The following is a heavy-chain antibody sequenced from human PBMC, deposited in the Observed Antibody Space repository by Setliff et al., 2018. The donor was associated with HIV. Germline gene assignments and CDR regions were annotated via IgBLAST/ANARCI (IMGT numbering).Heavy chain of an antibody. CDR3: ARAVSHVDY. CDR1: GYSISSGYY. CDR2: IYHSGST. Sequence: LSLTCAVSGYSISSGYYWGWIRQPPGKGLEWIGSIYHSGSTYYNPSLKSRVTISVDTSKNQFSLKLSSVTAADTAVYYCARAVSHVDYWGQGTLVTVSS. J-gene: IGHJ4*02. D-gene: IGHD6-19*01. V-gene: IGHV4-38-2*01.